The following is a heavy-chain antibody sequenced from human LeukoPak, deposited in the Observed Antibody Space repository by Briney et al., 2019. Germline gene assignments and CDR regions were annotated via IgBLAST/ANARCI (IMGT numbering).Heavy chain of an antibody. Sequence: GGSLRLSCAASGSTVSSNYMSWVRQAPGKGLEWVSVIYSGGSTNYADSVKGRFTISRDNSKNTLYLQMNSLRAEDTAVYYCAREPYCGGDCYFDYWGQGTLVTVSS. J-gene: IGHJ4*02. D-gene: IGHD2-21*02. V-gene: IGHV3-66*01. CDR2: IYSGGST. CDR1: GSTVSSNY. CDR3: AREPYCGGDCYFDY.